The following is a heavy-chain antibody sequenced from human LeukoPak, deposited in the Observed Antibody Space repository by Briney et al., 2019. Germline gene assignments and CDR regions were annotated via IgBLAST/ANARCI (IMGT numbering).Heavy chain of an antibody. V-gene: IGHV1-46*01. Sequence: ASVKVSCKASGYTFTSYYMHWVRQAPGQGLEWMGIINPSGGSTSYARKFQGRVTMTRDTSTSTVYMELSSLRSEDTAVYYCAREGFYYGSGSPDAFDIWGQGTMVTVSS. CDR1: GYTFTSYY. CDR2: INPSGGST. CDR3: AREGFYYGSGSPDAFDI. J-gene: IGHJ3*02. D-gene: IGHD3-10*01.